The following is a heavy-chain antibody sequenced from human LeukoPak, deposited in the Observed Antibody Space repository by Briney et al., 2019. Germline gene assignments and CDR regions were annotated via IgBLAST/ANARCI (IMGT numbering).Heavy chain of an antibody. CDR2: IIPIFGTA. CDR3: ARSDIVATGHYFDY. J-gene: IGHJ4*02. D-gene: IGHD5-12*01. Sequence: SVKVSCKASGGTFSSYAISWVRQAPGQGLEWMGGIIPIFGTANYAQKFQGRVTITADKSTSTAYMKLSSLRSEDTAVYYCARSDIVATGHYFDYWGQGTLVTVSS. V-gene: IGHV1-69*06. CDR1: GGTFSSYA.